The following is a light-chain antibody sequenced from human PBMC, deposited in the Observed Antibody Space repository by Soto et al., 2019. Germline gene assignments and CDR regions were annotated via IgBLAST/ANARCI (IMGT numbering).Light chain of an antibody. CDR2: DVT. Sequence: QSALTQPRSVSGSPAQSVTISCTGTSSDVGDYNYVSWYQQHPGKAPKLMIYDVTKRPSGVPDRFSASKSGNTASLTISGLQAEDEGDYYCCSYAGGFSYEVFGGGTKLTVL. CDR3: CSYAGGFSYEV. J-gene: IGLJ2*01. CDR1: SSDVGDYNY. V-gene: IGLV2-11*01.